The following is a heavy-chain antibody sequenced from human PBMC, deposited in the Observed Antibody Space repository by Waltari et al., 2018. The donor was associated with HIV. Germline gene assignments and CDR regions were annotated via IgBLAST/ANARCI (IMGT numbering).Heavy chain of an antibody. CDR3: AGERALGPEYGGVLSRGGYFDP. J-gene: IGHJ5*02. D-gene: IGHD1-26*01. CDR1: NGSISSGSFY. Sequence: VHLQESGPTLVKPSQTLSLICAVSNGSISSGSFYWSWVRQSAGKGLVWVGRIYTSGAATDSPFFRVVASMTGDTSRKQFSREIYSANAADTAVYHCAGERALGPEYGGVLSRGGYFDPWGQGILVVVSS. V-gene: IGHV4-61*02. CDR2: IYTSGAA.